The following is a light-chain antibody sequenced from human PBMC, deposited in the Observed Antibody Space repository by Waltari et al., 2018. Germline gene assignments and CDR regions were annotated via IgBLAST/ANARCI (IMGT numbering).Light chain of an antibody. CDR3: QQLHSYPIT. Sequence: AIHLTQSPSSLSASVGDRITIPCRASQGISSALAWYQQKPGESPKFLIYDAYSLQSGVPSRFSGSASGTDFTLTITSLQPEDFATYYCQQLHSYPITFGQGTRLEIK. CDR1: QGISSA. CDR2: DAY. V-gene: IGKV1-13*02. J-gene: IGKJ5*01.